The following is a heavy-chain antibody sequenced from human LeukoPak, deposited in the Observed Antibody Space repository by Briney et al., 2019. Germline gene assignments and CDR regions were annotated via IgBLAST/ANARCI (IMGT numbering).Heavy chain of an antibody. CDR3: ARGGGTVEKSNAFDI. CDR1: GGSISSSNW. CDR2: IYHSGST. D-gene: IGHD4-23*01. J-gene: IGHJ3*02. Sequence: SGTLSLTCAVSGGSISSSNWWSWVRQPPGKGLEWIGEIYHSGSTNYKPSLKSRVTISVDKSKNQFSLKLSSVTAADTAVYYCARGGGTVEKSNAFDIWGQGTMAIVSS. V-gene: IGHV4-4*02.